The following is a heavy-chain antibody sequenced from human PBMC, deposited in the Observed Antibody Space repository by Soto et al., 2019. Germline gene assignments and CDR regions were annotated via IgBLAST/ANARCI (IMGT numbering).Heavy chain of an antibody. Sequence: PGGSLRLSCAASGFTFDNCGMHWVWQAPGKGLEWVSGISWDSGTIGYADSVKGRFTISRDDAKNSLYLQMNSLRREDTALYYCVQGRYPTMATPLDHWGQGTLDTVSS. V-gene: IGHV3-9*01. D-gene: IGHD1-1*01. J-gene: IGHJ5*02. CDR3: VQGRYPTMATPLDH. CDR1: GFTFDNCG. CDR2: ISWDSGTI.